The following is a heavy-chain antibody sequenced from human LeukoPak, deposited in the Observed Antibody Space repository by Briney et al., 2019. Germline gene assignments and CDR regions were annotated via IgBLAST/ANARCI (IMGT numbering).Heavy chain of an antibody. V-gene: IGHV1-69*06. Sequence: ASVKVSCKASGGTFSSYAISWVRQAPGQGLEWMGGIIPIFGTANYAQKFQGRVTITADKSTSTAYMELRSLRSDDTAVYYCARDRVGQQLVGRNYYYYYMDVWGKGTTVTISS. CDR2: IIPIFGTA. J-gene: IGHJ6*03. D-gene: IGHD6-13*01. CDR3: ARDRVGQQLVGRNYYYYYMDV. CDR1: GGTFSSYA.